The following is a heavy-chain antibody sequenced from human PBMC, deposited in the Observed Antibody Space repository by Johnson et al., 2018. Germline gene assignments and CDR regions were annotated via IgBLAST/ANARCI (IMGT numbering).Heavy chain of an antibody. J-gene: IGHJ6*03. CDR3: ASLRVRKYRDV. D-gene: IGHD3-16*01. Sequence: VQLVESGGGLVQPGRSLRLSCAASGFTFDDYDMHWVRQAPGKGLEWVSGISRHSDRIGYADSWKGRFTISRNNAKSSLLYLQMNSLRVEDAALYYCASLRVRKYRDVWGKGTTVTVAS. CDR2: ISRHSDRI. V-gene: IGHV3-9*01. CDR1: GFTFDDYD.